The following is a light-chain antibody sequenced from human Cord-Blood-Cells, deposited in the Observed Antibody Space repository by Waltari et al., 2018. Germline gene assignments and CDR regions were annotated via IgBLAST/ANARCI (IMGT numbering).Light chain of an antibody. J-gene: IGLJ3*02. CDR1: SSAVVRCIL. V-gene: IGLV2-23*01. CDR2: EGS. Sequence: QSALTQPASVSSSPGQPLNISCTGTSSAVVRCILFSWYQQHPGKAPKLMIDEGSKRPSGVSNRFSGSKSGNTASLTISGLQAEDEADYYCCSSAGSSTLVFGGGTKLTVL. CDR3: CSSAGSSTLV.